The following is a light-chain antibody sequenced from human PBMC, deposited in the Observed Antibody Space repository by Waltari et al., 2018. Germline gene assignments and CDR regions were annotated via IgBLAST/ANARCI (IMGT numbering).Light chain of an antibody. CDR3: QQYDNPPYT. CDR1: QDISNH. J-gene: IGKJ2*01. V-gene: IGKV1-33*01. CDR2: DAS. Sequence: DIQMTQSPSSLSASVGDRVTITCQASQDISNHLNWYQQKPGKAPNLVIYDASNLETGVPSRFSGSGSGTAFTFTIASLQPEDIATYHCQQYDNPPYTFGQGTKLEI.